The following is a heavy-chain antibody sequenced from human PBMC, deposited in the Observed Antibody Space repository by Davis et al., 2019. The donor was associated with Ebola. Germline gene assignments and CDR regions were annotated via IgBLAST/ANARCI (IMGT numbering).Heavy chain of an antibody. V-gene: IGHV1-2*02. CDR3: ASGLVRGESYWYFDL. Sequence: ASVKVSCKASGYTFTGYYMHWVRQAPGQGLEWMGWINPNSGGTNYAQKFQGRVTITADESTSTAYMELSSLRSEDTAVYYCASGLVRGESYWYFDLWGRGTLVTVSS. D-gene: IGHD6-6*01. J-gene: IGHJ2*01. CDR1: GYTFTGYY. CDR2: INPNSGGT.